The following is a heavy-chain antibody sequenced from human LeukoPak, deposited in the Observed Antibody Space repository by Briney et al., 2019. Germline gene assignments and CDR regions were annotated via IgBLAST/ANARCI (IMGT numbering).Heavy chain of an antibody. CDR2: ISNNGGYT. J-gene: IGHJ4*02. CDR3: AKQLGYCSDGSCYFPY. V-gene: IGHV3-53*01. Sequence: AGGSLRLSCAASGFTVSSNYMSWVRQAPGKGLEWVSAISNNGGYTYYADSVQGRFTISRDNSKSTLCLQMNSLRAEDTAVYYCAKQLGYCSDGSCYFPYWGQGILVTVSS. CDR1: GFTVSSNY. D-gene: IGHD2-15*01.